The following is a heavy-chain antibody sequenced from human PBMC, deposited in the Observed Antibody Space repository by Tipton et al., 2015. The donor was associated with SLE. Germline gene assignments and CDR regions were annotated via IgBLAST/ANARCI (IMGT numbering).Heavy chain of an antibody. Sequence: TLSLTCSVSGGSISSFYWSWIRQLPGKGLEWIGYIYYSGNTYYNPSLGSRLTISVDTSKDQFSLRLTSVTAADTAVYYCARATDWNLSPDVWGKGTTVTVSS. J-gene: IGHJ6*04. CDR1: GGSISSFY. V-gene: IGHV4-31*03. CDR2: IYYSGNT. CDR3: ARATDWNLSPDV. D-gene: IGHD1-7*01.